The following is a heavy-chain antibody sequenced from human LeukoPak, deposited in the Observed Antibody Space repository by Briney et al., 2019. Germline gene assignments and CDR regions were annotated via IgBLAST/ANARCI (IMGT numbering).Heavy chain of an antibody. Sequence: QPGRSLRLSCAASGFTFDDYAMHWVRQAPGKGLEWVSGISWNSGSIGYADSVKGRFTISRDNAKNSLYLQMNSLRAEDTALYYCAREQNWQDAFDIWGQGTMVTVSS. CDR3: AREQNWQDAFDI. J-gene: IGHJ3*02. D-gene: IGHD1-1*01. CDR2: ISWNSGSI. CDR1: GFTFDDYA. V-gene: IGHV3-9*01.